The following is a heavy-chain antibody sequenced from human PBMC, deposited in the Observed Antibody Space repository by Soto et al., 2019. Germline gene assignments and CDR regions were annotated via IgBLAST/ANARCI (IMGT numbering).Heavy chain of an antibody. V-gene: IGHV3-30*18. CDR2: ISYDGSNK. Sequence: QVQLVESGGGVVQPGRSLRLSCAASGFTFSSYGMHWVRQAPGKGLEWVAVISYDGSNKYYADSVKGRFTISRENSKNTLYLQMNSLRAEDTAVYYCAKDKHIVVVTAPFDYWGQGTLVTVSS. CDR3: AKDKHIVVVTAPFDY. D-gene: IGHD2-21*02. J-gene: IGHJ4*02. CDR1: GFTFSSYG.